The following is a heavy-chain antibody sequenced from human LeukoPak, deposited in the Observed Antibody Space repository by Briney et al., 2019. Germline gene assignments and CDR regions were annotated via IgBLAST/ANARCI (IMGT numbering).Heavy chain of an antibody. D-gene: IGHD3-3*01. Sequence: EGSLRLSCAASGFIFSNYGMHWVRQAPGKGQEWLAVISFGDGSDKNYADSVKGRFTISRDNSQNTLSLQMNNLRAEDTAVYYCAKSPYYDFWPFDYWGQGTLVTVSS. CDR2: ISFGDGSDK. V-gene: IGHV3-33*06. CDR1: GFIFSNYG. CDR3: AKSPYYDFWPFDY. J-gene: IGHJ4*02.